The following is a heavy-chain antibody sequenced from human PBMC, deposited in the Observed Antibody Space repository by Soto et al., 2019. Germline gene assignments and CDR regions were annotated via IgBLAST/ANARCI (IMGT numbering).Heavy chain of an antibody. CDR2: INHSGST. V-gene: IGHV4-34*01. CDR1: GGSFSGYY. Sequence: QVQLQQWGAGLLKPSETLSLTCAVYGGSFSGYYWSWIRQPPGKGLEWIGEINHSGSTNYNPSLKSRVTISVDTSKNQFSLKLSSVTAADTAVYYCARVRVGYYGSGSYYNLGSVADYWGQGTLVTVSS. D-gene: IGHD3-10*01. CDR3: ARVRVGYYGSGSYYNLGSVADY. J-gene: IGHJ4*02.